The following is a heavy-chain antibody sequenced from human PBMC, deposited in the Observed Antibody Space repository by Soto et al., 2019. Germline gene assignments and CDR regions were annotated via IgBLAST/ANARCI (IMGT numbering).Heavy chain of an antibody. CDR3: ARDSQPLSTAAVLFDY. D-gene: IGHD6-13*01. CDR2: IIPIFGTA. V-gene: IGHV1-69*13. J-gene: IGHJ4*02. Sequence: SVKVFCKASGGTFSSYAISWLRQAPGQGLEWMGGIIPIFGTANYAQKFQGRVTITADESTSTAYMELSSLRSEDTAVYYCARDSQPLSTAAVLFDYWGQGTLVTVSS. CDR1: GGTFSSYA.